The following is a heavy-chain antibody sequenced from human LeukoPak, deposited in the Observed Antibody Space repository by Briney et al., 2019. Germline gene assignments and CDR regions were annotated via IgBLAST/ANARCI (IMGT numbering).Heavy chain of an antibody. J-gene: IGHJ4*02. CDR1: GGSFSGYY. CDR2: INHSGST. CDR3: ARDASLRAPDY. V-gene: IGHV4-34*01. D-gene: IGHD3-9*01. Sequence: SETLSLTCAVYGGSFSGYYWSWIRQPPGKGLEWIGEINHSGSTNYNPSLKSRVTISVDTSKNQFSLKLSSVTAADTAVYYCARDASLRAPDYWGQGTLVTVSS.